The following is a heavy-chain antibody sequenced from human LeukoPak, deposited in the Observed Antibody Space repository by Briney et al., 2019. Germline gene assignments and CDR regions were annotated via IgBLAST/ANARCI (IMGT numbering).Heavy chain of an antibody. D-gene: IGHD6-19*01. CDR1: GFTFSSYA. Sequence: GGSLRLSCAASGFTFSSYAMSWVRQAPGKGLEWVSAISGSGGSTYYADPVKGRFTISRDNSKNTLYLQMNSLRAEDTAVYYCAKAFRAWSPRQWLVLGYWGQGTLVTLSS. V-gene: IGHV3-23*01. CDR3: AKAFRAWSPRQWLVLGY. CDR2: ISGSGGST. J-gene: IGHJ4*02.